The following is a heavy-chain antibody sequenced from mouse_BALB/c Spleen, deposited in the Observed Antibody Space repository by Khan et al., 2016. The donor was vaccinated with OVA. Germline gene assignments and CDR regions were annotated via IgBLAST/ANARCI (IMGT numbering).Heavy chain of an antibody. D-gene: IGHD3-3*01. J-gene: IGHJ1*01. Sequence: QVQLKESGPGLVAPSQSLSITCTVSGFSLSRYSVHWVRQPPGKGLEWLGMIWAGGSTDSNSALNSRLSISKDNSKSQVFLKMNSLQTDDTAMYYCARNRDGGSYWYFDVWGAGTTVTVSS. CDR3: ARNRDGGSYWYFDV. CDR2: IWAGGST. V-gene: IGHV2-6-4*01. CDR1: GFSLSRYS.